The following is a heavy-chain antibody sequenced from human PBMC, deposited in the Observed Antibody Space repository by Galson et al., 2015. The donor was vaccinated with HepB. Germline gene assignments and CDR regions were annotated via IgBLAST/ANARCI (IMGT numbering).Heavy chain of an antibody. CDR3: ARLGNYFDY. J-gene: IGHJ4*02. V-gene: IGHV3-48*01. Sequence: SLRLSCAASGFTFSGYWMCWVRQAPGKGVEWVSYISSSSSTIYYADSVKGRFTISRDNAKNSLYLQMNSLRVEDTAVYYCARLGNYFDYWGQGTLVTVSS. CDR2: ISSSSSTI. CDR1: GFTFSGYW.